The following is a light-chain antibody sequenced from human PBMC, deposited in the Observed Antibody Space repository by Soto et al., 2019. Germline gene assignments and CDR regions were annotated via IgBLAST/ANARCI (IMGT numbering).Light chain of an antibody. J-gene: IGKJ1*01. Sequence: DIQMTQSPPTLSASVGDRASITCRASQSISNGLAWYQQKPGKAPKLLIYDASNLESGVPSRFSGSGSGTEFTLTISSLQPDDFATYYCQEYHGYSWTFGQGTKVDIK. CDR3: QEYHGYSWT. CDR1: QSISNG. V-gene: IGKV1-5*01. CDR2: DAS.